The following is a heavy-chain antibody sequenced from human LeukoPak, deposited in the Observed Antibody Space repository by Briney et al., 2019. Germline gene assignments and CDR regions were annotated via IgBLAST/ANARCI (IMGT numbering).Heavy chain of an antibody. CDR2: ISGSGGST. D-gene: IGHD3-9*01. J-gene: IGHJ4*02. CDR1: GFTFSSYS. CDR3: AKYRVLTGPLPWY. V-gene: IGHV3-23*01. Sequence: GGSLRLSCAASGFTFSSYSMNWVRQAPGKGLEWVSAISGSGGSTYYADSVKGRFTISRDNSKNTLYLQMNSLRAEDTAVYYCAKYRVLTGPLPWYWGQGTLVTVSS.